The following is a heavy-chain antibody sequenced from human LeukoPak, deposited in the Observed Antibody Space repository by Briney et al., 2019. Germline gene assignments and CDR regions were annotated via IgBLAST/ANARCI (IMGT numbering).Heavy chain of an antibody. J-gene: IGHJ5*02. V-gene: IGHV4-39*01. CDR3: VRRRGITPNWFDP. D-gene: IGHD3-10*01. CDR2: IYYSGTT. CDR1: GGSISSSSYY. Sequence: SETLSLTCTVSGGSISSSSYYWGWIRQPPGKGLEWIGNIYYSGTTYYNPSLKSRLTISMDTPKNQFSLNLSSVTAADTAVYYCVRRRGITPNWFDPWGQGTLVTVSS.